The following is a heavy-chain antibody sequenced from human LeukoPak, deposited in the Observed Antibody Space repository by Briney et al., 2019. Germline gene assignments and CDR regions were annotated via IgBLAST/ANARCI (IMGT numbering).Heavy chain of an antibody. CDR1: GGSICNYY. CDR3: ARLADTEMDY. D-gene: IGHD5-18*01. J-gene: IGHJ4*02. CDR2: IYTSGST. V-gene: IGHV4-4*07. Sequence: SETLSLNCTVSGGSICNYYWSWIRQPAGKGLEWIGRIYTSGSTNYNPSLKSRVTMSVDTSKNQFSLKLSSVTAADTAVYYCARLADTEMDYWGQGTLVTVSS.